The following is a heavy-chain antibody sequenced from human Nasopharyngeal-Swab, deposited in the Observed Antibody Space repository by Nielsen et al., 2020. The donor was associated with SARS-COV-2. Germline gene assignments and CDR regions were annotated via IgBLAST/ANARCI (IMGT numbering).Heavy chain of an antibody. CDR3: ARSRSAYLFDY. D-gene: IGHD3-22*01. Sequence: GESLKISCAASGFTFSDHYMDWVRQAPGKGLEWVGRTRDRAHSYTTEYAASVKGRFTISRDDSKSSLYLQMNSLKTEDTAVYYCARSRSAYLFDYWGQGTLVTVSS. V-gene: IGHV3-72*01. CDR2: TRDRAHSYTT. J-gene: IGHJ4*02. CDR1: GFTFSDHY.